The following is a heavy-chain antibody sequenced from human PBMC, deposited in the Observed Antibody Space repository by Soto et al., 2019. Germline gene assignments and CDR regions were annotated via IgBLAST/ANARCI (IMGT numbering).Heavy chain of an antibody. CDR3: AIDLWWYTH. Sequence: EVQLLESGGGLVQPGGSLSLSCTAAGFTFRDHAMTWVREATGKGLEWISGINGGGSGAYYADSVKGRFTVSRANSTNMRLRHLASQRFKDTVCYYCAIDLWWYTHWGQGTLVTVSS. CDR1: GFTFRDHA. V-gene: IGHV3-23*01. CDR2: INGGGSGA. J-gene: IGHJ4*02. D-gene: IGHD2-15*01.